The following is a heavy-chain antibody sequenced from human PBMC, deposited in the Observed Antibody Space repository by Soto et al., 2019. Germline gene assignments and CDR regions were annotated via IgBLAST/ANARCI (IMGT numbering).Heavy chain of an antibody. J-gene: IGHJ5*02. CDR3: ASHRSNWFDP. V-gene: IGHV1-69*13. CDR2: IIPIFGTA. Sequence: SVKVSCKASGYTFTSYGISWVRQAPGQGLEWMGGIIPIFGTANYAQKFQGRVTITADESTSTAYMELSSLRSEDTAVYYCASHRSNWFDPWSQGTLVTVSS. CDR1: GYTFTSYG.